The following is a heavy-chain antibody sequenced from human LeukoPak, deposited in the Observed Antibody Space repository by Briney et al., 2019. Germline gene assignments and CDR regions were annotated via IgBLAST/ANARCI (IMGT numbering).Heavy chain of an antibody. D-gene: IGHD3-3*01. CDR2: MNPNSGNT. J-gene: IGHJ4*02. V-gene: IGHV1-8*01. Sequence: ASVTVSCKASGYTFSSYDINWVRQATGQGLEWMGWMNPNSGNTGYAQKFQGRVTMTRNTSISTAYMELSSLISEDTAVYYCARGCTSGRFLEWVKRYYFDYWGQGTLVTVSS. CDR3: ARGCTSGRFLEWVKRYYFDY. CDR1: GYTFSSYD.